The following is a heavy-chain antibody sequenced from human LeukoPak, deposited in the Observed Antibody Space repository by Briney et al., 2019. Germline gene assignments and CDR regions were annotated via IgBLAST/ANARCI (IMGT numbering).Heavy chain of an antibody. CDR3: ARVRNYYDTSGYYALDS. Sequence: SETLSLTCTVSGGSISSYYWTWIRQPPGKGLEWTGYIYYSGGTNYNPSLKSRVTISVDTSKNQFSLRLSSVTAADTAVYYCARVRNYYDTSGYYALDSSGQGTLVTVSS. V-gene: IGHV4-59*01. CDR2: IYYSGGT. J-gene: IGHJ4*02. D-gene: IGHD3-22*01. CDR1: GGSISSYY.